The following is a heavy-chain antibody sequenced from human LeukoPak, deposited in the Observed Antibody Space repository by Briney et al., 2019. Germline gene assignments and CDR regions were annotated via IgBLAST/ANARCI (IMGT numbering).Heavy chain of an antibody. V-gene: IGHV4-61*02. Sequence: PSETLSLTCTVSGGSISSGSYYWSWIRQPAGKGLEWIGRIYTSGSTNYNPSLKSRVTISVDTSKNQFSLKLSSVTAADTAVYYCAREDLEYYYDERNWFDPWGQGTLVTVSS. D-gene: IGHD3-22*01. CDR2: IYTSGST. CDR1: GGSISSGSYY. J-gene: IGHJ5*02. CDR3: AREDLEYYYDERNWFDP.